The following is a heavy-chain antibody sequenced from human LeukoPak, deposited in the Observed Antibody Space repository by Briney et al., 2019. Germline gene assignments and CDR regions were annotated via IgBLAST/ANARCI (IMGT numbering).Heavy chain of an antibody. D-gene: IGHD3-10*01. CDR3: ASGGLRGFFDY. V-gene: IGHV4-34*01. CDR2: INHSGST. J-gene: IGHJ4*02. CDR1: GGSFSGYY. Sequence: PSETLSLTCAVYGGSFSGYYWSWIRQPPGKGLEWIGEINHSGSTNYNPSLKSRVTISVDTSKNQFSLKLSSVTAADTAVYYCASGGLRGFFDYWGQGTLVTVSS.